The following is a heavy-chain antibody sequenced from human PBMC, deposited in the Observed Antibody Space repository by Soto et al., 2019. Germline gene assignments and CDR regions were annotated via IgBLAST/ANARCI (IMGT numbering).Heavy chain of an antibody. J-gene: IGHJ4*02. CDR2: IYYRGNT. CDR3: ARHPGYYDILTGYTTYYFDY. V-gene: IGHV4-59*08. Sequence: QVQLQESGPGLVKPSETLSLTCTVSGGSIGTYYWGWIRQPPGKGLEWIGYIYYRGNTDYNPSLKSRVTISLDTPKNQFSLKLSSVTAADTAVYYCARHPGYYDILTGYTTYYFDYWGQGILVTVSS. CDR1: GGSIGTYY. D-gene: IGHD3-9*01.